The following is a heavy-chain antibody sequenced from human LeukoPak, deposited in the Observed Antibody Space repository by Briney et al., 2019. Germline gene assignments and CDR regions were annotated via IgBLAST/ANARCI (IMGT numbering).Heavy chain of an antibody. D-gene: IGHD3-22*01. CDR2: INPSFNPGPEIT. J-gene: IGHJ3*01. Sequence: ASVKVSCKASGYTFSSYHIHWVRQAPGQGLEWMGKINPSFNPGPEITTYAQKFQGRVTMTRDTSTNTVYMELSSLRSDDTAVYYCARDLIVVVGDVFDLWGQGTMVTVSS. V-gene: IGHV1-46*01. CDR3: ARDLIVVVGDVFDL. CDR1: GYTFSSYH.